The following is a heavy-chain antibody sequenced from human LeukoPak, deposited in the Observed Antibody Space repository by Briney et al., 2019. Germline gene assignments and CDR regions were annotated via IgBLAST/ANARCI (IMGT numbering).Heavy chain of an antibody. D-gene: IGHD5/OR15-5a*01. CDR1: GYTFSDFY. J-gene: IGHJ5*02. CDR2: FNPKSGVT. Sequence: GASVKVSCRASGYTFSDFYIHWARQAPGQGLEWMGWFNPKSGVTTYAQKFEGRVTMTRDMSISTAYMELSRLTSNDTAVYFCARVYALYNWFDPWGQGTLVTVSS. V-gene: IGHV1-2*02. CDR3: ARVYALYNWFDP.